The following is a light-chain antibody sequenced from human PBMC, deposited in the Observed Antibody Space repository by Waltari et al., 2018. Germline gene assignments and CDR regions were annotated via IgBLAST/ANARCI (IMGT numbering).Light chain of an antibody. V-gene: IGKV3-20*01. CDR1: QSVSNSF. CDR2: GAS. J-gene: IGKJ1*01. Sequence: EIVLTLSPGTLSLSPGERATLSCRASQSVSNSFLAWYQQKPGQAPRLLIYGASSRATGIPGRFSGSGSGTDFTLTISRLEPEDFTVYYCQQYGSSPETFGQGTKVEIK. CDR3: QQYGSSPET.